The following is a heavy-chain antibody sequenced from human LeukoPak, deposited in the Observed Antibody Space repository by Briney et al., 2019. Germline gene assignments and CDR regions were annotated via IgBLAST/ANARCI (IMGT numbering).Heavy chain of an antibody. CDR3: ARDFRSITIFGVVILDAFDI. Sequence: PGGSLRLSCAASGFTFSSYWMSWVRQAPGKGLEWVANIKQDGSEKYYVDSVKGRFTISRDNAKKSLYLQMNSLRAEDTAVYYCARDFRSITIFGVVILDAFDISGQGTMVTVSS. D-gene: IGHD3-3*01. CDR1: GFTFSSYW. CDR2: IKQDGSEK. J-gene: IGHJ3*02. V-gene: IGHV3-7*01.